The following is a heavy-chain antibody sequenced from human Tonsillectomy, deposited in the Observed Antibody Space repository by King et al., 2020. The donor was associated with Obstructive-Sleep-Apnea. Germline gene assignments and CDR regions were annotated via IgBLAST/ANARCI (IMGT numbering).Heavy chain of an antibody. V-gene: IGHV4-31*03. J-gene: IGHJ4*02. D-gene: IGHD2-2*01. CDR3: AREYCSSTSCYVAY. CDR1: GGSISSGGYY. Sequence: VQLQESGPGLVKPSQTLSLTCTVSGGSISSGGYYWSWIRQHPGKGLEWIGYIYYSGSTYYNPSLKSRVTISADTSKNQFSLKLSSVTAADTAVYYCAREYCSSTSCYVAYWGQGTLVTVSS. CDR2: IYYSGST.